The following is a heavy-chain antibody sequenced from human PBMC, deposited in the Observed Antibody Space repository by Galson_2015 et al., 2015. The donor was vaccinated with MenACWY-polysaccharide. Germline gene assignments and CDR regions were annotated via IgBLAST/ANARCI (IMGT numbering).Heavy chain of an antibody. J-gene: IGHJ3*02. CDR2: IYPGDSDT. D-gene: IGHD1-1*01. V-gene: IGHV5-51*01. CDR3: TRHRAADGTIDAFEI. CDR1: GYSFRTFW. Sequence: QSGAEVKKPGESLKISFTGSGYSFRTFWIGWVRQMPGKGLEWMGIIYPGDSDTRYSPSFQGQVIISADKSTNTAYLQWSSLKASDTAMYYCTRHRAADGTIDAFEIWGQGTMVTVSS.